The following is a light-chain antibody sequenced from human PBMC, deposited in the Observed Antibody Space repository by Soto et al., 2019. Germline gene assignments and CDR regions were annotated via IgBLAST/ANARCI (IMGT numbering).Light chain of an antibody. CDR2: VLS. Sequence: DIQMTQSPSSLSASVGDSVTSNCRASRSVSNYLSWYQQKPGKAPKLLIYVLSSLHSGVPSTFSGRGSGTDFTLTIRSLQPEDFATYDCQQNHSIPLTFGPGTKTDIK. J-gene: IGKJ1*01. CDR3: QQNHSIPLT. V-gene: IGKV1-39*01. CDR1: RSVSNY.